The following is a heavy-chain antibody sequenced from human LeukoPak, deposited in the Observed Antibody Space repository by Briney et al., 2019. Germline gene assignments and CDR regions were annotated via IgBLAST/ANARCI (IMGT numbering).Heavy chain of an antibody. J-gene: IGHJ4*02. V-gene: IGHV3-48*02. CDR2: IDARSGIT. CDR3: GRDPGSYISARYADDVPRFGS. CDR1: GFTFTIFG. Sequence: GGSLRLSCAASGFTFTIFGLNWVRQAPGKGPEWVSYIDARSGITYYADSVTGRFTISRDNAENVLYLQMNSLRDDDTAVYYCGRDPGSYISARYADDVPRFGSWGQGTLVIVSS. D-gene: IGHD2-8*01.